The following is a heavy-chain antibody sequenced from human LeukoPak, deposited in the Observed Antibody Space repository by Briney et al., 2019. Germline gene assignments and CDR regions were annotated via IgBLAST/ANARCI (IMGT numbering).Heavy chain of an antibody. J-gene: IGHJ4*02. CDR2: INGDGSST. Sequence: PGGSLRLSCAASGFTFSTYWMHWVRQAPGKGPVWVSRINGDGSSTTYADSVKGRFTISRDNAENTLYLQMNSLRAEDTAVYYCARVLSADTTLAYWGQGSLVTVSA. CDR1: GFTFSTYW. D-gene: IGHD6-19*01. CDR3: ARVLSADTTLAY. V-gene: IGHV3-74*01.